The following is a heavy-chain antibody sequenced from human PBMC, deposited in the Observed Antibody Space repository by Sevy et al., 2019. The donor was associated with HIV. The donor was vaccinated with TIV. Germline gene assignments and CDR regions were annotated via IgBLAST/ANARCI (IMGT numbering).Heavy chain of an antibody. V-gene: IGHV3-64*02. CDR3: VRRGTAGSYDS. J-gene: IGHJ4*02. D-gene: IGHD1-26*01. Sequence: GGSLRLSCAASGFTCSSYVMHWARQAPGKGLESVSAISSTGGNTYYIDSVKGRFTISRDNSMNTLYLQMDSLRVEDMAVYYCVRRGTAGSYDSWGQGALVTVSS. CDR1: GFTCSSYV. CDR2: ISSTGGNT.